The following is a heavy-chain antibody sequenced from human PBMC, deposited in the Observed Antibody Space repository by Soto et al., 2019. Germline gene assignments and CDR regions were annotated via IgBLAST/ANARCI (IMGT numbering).Heavy chain of an antibody. V-gene: IGHV6-1*01. CDR2: TYYRSKWYF. Sequence: PSQTLSLTCAISGDSVSSNSAGWNWIRQTPSRGLEWLGRTYYRSKWYFNYAVSVESRITTNPDTSKNQFSLQLSSVTPDDTAVYYCARGSWDDVSGHYYMDVWGKGTTVTVSS. CDR3: ARGSWDDVSGHYYMDV. J-gene: IGHJ6*03. CDR1: GDSVSSNSAG. D-gene: IGHD1-1*01.